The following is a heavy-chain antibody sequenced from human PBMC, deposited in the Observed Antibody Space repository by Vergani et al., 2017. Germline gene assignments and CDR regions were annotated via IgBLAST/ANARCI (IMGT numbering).Heavy chain of an antibody. CDR1: GFTFSSYS. D-gene: IGHD1-26*01. J-gene: IGHJ3*02. CDR2: ISSSSSYT. Sequence: EVQLVESGGGLVKPGGSLRLSCAASGFTFSSYSMNWVRQAPGKGLEWVSSISSSSSYTNYADSVKGRFTISRDNAKNSLYLQMNSLRAEDTAVYYCARDPEGAAGENAFDIWGQGTMVTVSS. V-gene: IGHV3-21*04. CDR3: ARDPEGAAGENAFDI.